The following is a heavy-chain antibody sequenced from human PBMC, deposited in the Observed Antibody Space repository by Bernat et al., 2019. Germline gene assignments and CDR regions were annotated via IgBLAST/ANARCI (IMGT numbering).Heavy chain of an antibody. CDR3: ARQIVGAHDF. J-gene: IGHJ4*02. V-gene: IGHV4-39*01. CDR1: GNSISSGSHY. Sequence: QLQLQESGPGLVRPSETLSLTCSVSGNSISSGSHYWGWFRQPPGKGLEYIGTIYYTGSTYYNPSLRSRVTISRDTSKNHLSLKLSSVTAADTAVYYCARQIVGAHDFWGQGTLVTVSS. D-gene: IGHD1-26*01. CDR2: IYYTGST.